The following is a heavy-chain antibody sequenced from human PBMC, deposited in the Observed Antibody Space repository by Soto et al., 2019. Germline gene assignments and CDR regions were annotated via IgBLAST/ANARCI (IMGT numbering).Heavy chain of an antibody. J-gene: IGHJ5*02. CDR3: AGWWGNWPEKQMVPPNWFDP. D-gene: IGHD3-10*01. CDR2: ISSSGSTI. CDR1: GFTFSDYY. Sequence: LRLSCAASGFTFSDYYMSWIRQAPGKGLEWVSYISSSGSTIYYADSVKGRFTISRDNAKNSLYLQMNSLRAEDTAVYYCAGWWGNWPEKQMVPPNWFDPWGQGTLVTVSS. V-gene: IGHV3-11*01.